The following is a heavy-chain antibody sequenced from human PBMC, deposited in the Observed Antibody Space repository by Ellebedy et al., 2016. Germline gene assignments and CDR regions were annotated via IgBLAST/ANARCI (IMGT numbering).Heavy chain of an antibody. CDR3: PSHLTEKGNIDY. CDR1: GFTXXCYX. J-gene: IGHJ4*02. Sequence: GESLKISCVASGFTXXCYXXXFFXXXPGKGLEWVADITPAGSVTYYVDYVRGRLTISRDNARSSVYLQLNSLRVEDTAVYNCPSHLTEKGNIDYWGRGTLVTVSS. D-gene: IGHD2/OR15-2a*01. CDR2: ITPAGSVT. V-gene: IGHV3-7*03.